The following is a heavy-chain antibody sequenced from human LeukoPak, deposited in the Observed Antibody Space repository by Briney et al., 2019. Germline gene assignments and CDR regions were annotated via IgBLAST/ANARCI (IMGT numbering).Heavy chain of an antibody. D-gene: IGHD3-10*01. CDR2: IIPIFGTA. J-gene: IGHJ4*02. Sequence: SVKVSCKASGGTFSSYAISWVRQAPGQGLEWMGGIIPIFGTANYAQKFQGRVTITADESTSTAYMELSSLRSEDTAVYYCARGHLWVRRVNVADWGQGTLVTVSS. V-gene: IGHV1-69*13. CDR3: ARGHLWVRRVNVAD. CDR1: GGTFSSYA.